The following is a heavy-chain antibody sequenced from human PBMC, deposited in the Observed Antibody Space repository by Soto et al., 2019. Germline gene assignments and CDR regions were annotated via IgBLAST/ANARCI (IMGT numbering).Heavy chain of an antibody. D-gene: IGHD1-26*01. Sequence: GGSLRLSCAASGFTFSSYGMHWVRQAPGKGLEWVAVISYDGSNKYYADSVKGRFTISRDNSKNTLYLQMNSLRAEDTAVYYCAMGGSFDYWGQGTLVTVSS. J-gene: IGHJ4*02. V-gene: IGHV3-30*03. CDR3: AMGGSFDY. CDR2: ISYDGSNK. CDR1: GFTFSSYG.